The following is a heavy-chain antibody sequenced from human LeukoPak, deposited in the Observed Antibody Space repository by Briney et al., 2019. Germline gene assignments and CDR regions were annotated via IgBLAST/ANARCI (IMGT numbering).Heavy chain of an antibody. D-gene: IGHD3-10*01. CDR3: ARGYYYGSGSYQFDY. CDR2: IYYSGST. Sequence: SETLSLTCTVSGGSISSYYWKWIRQPPGKGLESIGYIYYSGSTYYNPSLKSRVTISVDTSKNQFSLKLSSVTAADTAVYYCARGYYYGSGSYQFDYWGQGTLVTVSS. V-gene: IGHV4-59*08. CDR1: GGSISSYY. J-gene: IGHJ4*02.